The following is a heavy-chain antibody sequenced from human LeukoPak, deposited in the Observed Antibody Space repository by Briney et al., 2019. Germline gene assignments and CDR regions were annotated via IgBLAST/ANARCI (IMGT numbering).Heavy chain of an antibody. CDR1: GFPFSRYW. CDR3: ARDPDGAMVRGVISTLDY. CDR2: IKQDGSEK. D-gene: IGHD3-10*01. J-gene: IGHJ4*02. V-gene: IGHV3-7*03. Sequence: PGGSLRLSCAASGFPFSRYWMTWVRQAPGKGLEWVANIKQDGSEKYYVDSVKGRFTISRDNAKNSLYLQMNSLRAGDTALYYCARDPDGAMVRGVISTLDYWGQGTLVTVSS.